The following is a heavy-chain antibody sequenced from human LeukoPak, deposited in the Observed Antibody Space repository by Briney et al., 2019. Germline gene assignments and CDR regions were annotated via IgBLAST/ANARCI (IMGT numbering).Heavy chain of an antibody. CDR1: GGSISSYY. CDR3: AREMATIGRYYFDY. Sequence: PSETLSLTCTVSGGSISSYYWSWIRQPPGKGLEWIGYIYYSGSTNYNPSLKSRVTISVGTSKNQFSLKLSSVTAADTAVYYCAREMATIGRYYFDYWGQGTLVTVSS. V-gene: IGHV4-59*01. D-gene: IGHD5-24*01. CDR2: IYYSGST. J-gene: IGHJ4*02.